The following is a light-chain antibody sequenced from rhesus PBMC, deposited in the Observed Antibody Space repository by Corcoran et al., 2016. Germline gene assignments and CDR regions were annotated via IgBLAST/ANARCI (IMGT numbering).Light chain of an antibody. CDR1: QSVSSY. V-gene: IGKV3-53*02. J-gene: IGKJ3*01. Sequence: VILTQSPATLSLSPGERATLSCRASQSVSSYLAWSQQKTDQTPKLLNYGASSRATGTPNRFSGRGSGTEFTLTLSSREPKDFAVYYCQKYSSPPFTFGPGTKLNLK. CDR3: QKYSSPPFT. CDR2: GAS.